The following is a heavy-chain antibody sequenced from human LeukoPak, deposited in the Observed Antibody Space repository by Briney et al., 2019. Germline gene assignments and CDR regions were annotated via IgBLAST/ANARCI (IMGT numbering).Heavy chain of an antibody. CDR2: VYYSGST. D-gene: IGHD5-12*01. CDR3: ASGWLRYYYFDN. V-gene: IGHV4-59*01. J-gene: IGHJ4*02. Sequence: SETLSLTCTISGASNIAYYWSWIRQSPGQGLEWIGYVYYSGSTNYNPSLESRVAISIDTSKNQFSLNLTSVSAADTAVYYCASGWLRYYYFDNWGQGILVTVSS. CDR1: GASNIAYY.